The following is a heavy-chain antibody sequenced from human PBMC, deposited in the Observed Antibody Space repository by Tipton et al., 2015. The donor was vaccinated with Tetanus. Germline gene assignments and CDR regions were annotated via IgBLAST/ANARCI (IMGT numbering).Heavy chain of an antibody. Sequence: SLRLSCATSGFRFDNHAMHWVRQGPGKALGWVSGISWNGGTITYADSVKGRFTISRDNSKNSVHLQMDNVRPEDTAKYYCARDGWTTVQGNRSASWGPGTLVTVSS. CDR2: ISWNGGTI. D-gene: IGHD4-11*01. CDR1: GFRFDNHA. J-gene: IGHJ4*02. CDR3: ARDGWTTVQGNRSAS. V-gene: IGHV3-9*01.